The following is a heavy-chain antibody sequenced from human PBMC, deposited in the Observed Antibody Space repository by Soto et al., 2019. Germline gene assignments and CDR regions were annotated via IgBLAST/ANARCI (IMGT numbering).Heavy chain of an antibody. CDR2: INHSGST. V-gene: IGHV4-34*01. CDR3: ASANYDFWSGYYTRNHY. D-gene: IGHD3-3*01. J-gene: IGHJ4*02. CDR1: GGSFSGYY. Sequence: KPSETLSLTCAVYGGSFSGYYWSWIRQPPGKGLEWIGEINHSGSTNYNPSLKSRVTISVDTSKNQFSLKLSSVTAADTAVYYCASANYDFWSGYYTRNHYWGQGTLVTVSS.